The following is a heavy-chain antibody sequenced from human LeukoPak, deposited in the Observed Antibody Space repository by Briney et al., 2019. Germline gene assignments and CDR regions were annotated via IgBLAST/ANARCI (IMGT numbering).Heavy chain of an antibody. J-gene: IGHJ5*02. CDR1: GGSISSGSYY. V-gene: IGHV4-61*02. D-gene: IGHD1-1*01. CDR3: ARERLERRDNWFDP. Sequence: SQTLSLTCTVSGGSISSGSYYWSWIRQPAGKGLEWIGRIYTSGSTNYDPSLKSRVTISVDTSKNQFSLKLSSVTAADTAVYYCARERLERRDNWFDPWGQGTLVTVSS. CDR2: IYTSGST.